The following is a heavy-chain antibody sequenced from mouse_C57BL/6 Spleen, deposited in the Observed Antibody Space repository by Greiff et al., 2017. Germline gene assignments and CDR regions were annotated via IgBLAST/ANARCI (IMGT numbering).Heavy chain of an antibody. V-gene: IGHV8-8*01. CDR1: GFSLSTFGMG. CDR2: IWWDDDK. Sequence: QVQLQQSGPGILQPSPTLSLSCSFSGFSLSTFGMGVGRIRQPSGKGLEWLAHIWWDDDKYYNPALKSRLTISKDTSKNQVFRTIANVDTADTATYYCARIPTGTEAIDYWGQGTSVTVSS. CDR3: ARIPTGTEAIDY. J-gene: IGHJ4*01. D-gene: IGHD4-1*01.